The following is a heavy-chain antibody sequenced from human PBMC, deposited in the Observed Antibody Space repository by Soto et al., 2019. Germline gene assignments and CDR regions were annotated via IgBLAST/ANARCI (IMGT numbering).Heavy chain of an antibody. Sequence: ASVKVSCKASGYTFTSYGISWVRQAPGQGLEWMGWISAYNGNTNYAQNLQGRVTMTTDTSTRTAYMELRSLRSDDTAVYYCARGGDVNYYHGMDVWGQGTTVTVSS. D-gene: IGHD5-12*01. CDR2: ISAYNGNT. V-gene: IGHV1-18*01. J-gene: IGHJ6*02. CDR3: ARGGDVNYYHGMDV. CDR1: GYTFTSYG.